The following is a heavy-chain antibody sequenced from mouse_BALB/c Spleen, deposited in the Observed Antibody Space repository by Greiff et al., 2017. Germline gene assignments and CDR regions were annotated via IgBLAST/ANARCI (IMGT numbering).Heavy chain of an antibody. CDR1: GYTFTDYN. CDR3: AANWDYFDY. J-gene: IGHJ2*01. D-gene: IGHD4-1*01. Sequence: EVQLQQSGPELVKPGASVKISCKASGYTFTDYNMHWVKQSHGKSLEWIGYIYPYNGGTGYNQKFKSKATLTVDNSSSTAYMELRSLTSEDSAVYYCAANWDYFDYWGQGTTLTVSS. V-gene: IGHV1S29*02. CDR2: IYPYNGGT.